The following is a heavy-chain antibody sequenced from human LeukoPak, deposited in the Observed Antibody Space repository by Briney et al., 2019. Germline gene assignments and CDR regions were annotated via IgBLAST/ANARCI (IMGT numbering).Heavy chain of an antibody. CDR1: GFTFSSYG. V-gene: IGHV3-21*06. D-gene: IGHD1-1*01. CDR2: ISSSGSYI. Sequence: PGGSLRLSCAASGFTFSSYGMNWVRQAPGKGLEWVSSISSSGSYIYYADSVKGRFTISRDNAKNSLYLQMDSLRAEDTAVYYCAKTDYFDYWGQGTLVTVSS. J-gene: IGHJ4*02. CDR3: AKTDYFDY.